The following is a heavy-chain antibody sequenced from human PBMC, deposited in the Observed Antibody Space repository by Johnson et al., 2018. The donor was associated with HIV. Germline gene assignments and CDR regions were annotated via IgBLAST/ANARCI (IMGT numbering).Heavy chain of an antibody. D-gene: IGHD1-26*01. V-gene: IGHV3-30-3*01. CDR1: GLTFSDFA. CDR3: TRATWVGASARHVFDI. J-gene: IGHJ3*02. Sequence: QVQLVESGGGVVQPGKSLRLSCAASGLTFSDFAMHWVRQAPGKGLEWVAVTSYDGINKYYATSVKGRFTISRDDSKSIAYLQMNSLKTEDTAVYYCTRATWVGASARHVFDIWGQGTMVTVSS. CDR2: TSYDGINK.